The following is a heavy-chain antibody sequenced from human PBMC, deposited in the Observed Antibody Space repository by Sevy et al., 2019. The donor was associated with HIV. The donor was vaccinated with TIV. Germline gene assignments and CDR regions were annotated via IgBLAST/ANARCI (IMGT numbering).Heavy chain of an antibody. CDR3: AKDFTGYNGMDV. CDR1: GITFTTSG. Sequence: GGSLRLSCSVSGITFTTSGMHWVRQAPGKGLEWVAVISYDGRNKFYGDSVKGRFTISRDNSKNMLYLQVNSLTTEDTAVYYCAKDFTGYNGMDVWGQGTMVTVSS. V-gene: IGHV3-30*18. D-gene: IGHD3-9*01. J-gene: IGHJ6*02. CDR2: ISYDGRNK.